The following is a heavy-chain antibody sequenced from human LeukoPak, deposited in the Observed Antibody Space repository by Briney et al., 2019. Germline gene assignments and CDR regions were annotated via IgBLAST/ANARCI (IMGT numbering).Heavy chain of an antibody. Sequence: PGESLKISCKGSGYSFTSYWIDWVRQMPGKGLEWMGIIYPGDSDTRYSPSFQGQVTISADKSISTAYLQWSSLKASDTAMYYCARLLVVVVAASPNALDIWGQGTMVTVSS. CDR1: GYSFTSYW. CDR2: IYPGDSDT. CDR3: ARLLVVVVAASPNALDI. D-gene: IGHD2-15*01. J-gene: IGHJ3*02. V-gene: IGHV5-51*01.